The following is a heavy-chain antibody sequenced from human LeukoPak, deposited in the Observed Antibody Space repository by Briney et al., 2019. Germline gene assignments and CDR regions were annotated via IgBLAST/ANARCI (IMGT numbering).Heavy chain of an antibody. CDR1: GYTFTSYA. Sequence: GSVKVSCKASGYTFTSYAMNWVRQAPGQGLEWMGWINTNTGNPTYAQGFTGRFVFSLDTSVSTAYLQISSLKAEDTAVYYCARDRLDYYDSSGYTLSDAFDIWGQGTMVTVSS. D-gene: IGHD3-22*01. CDR3: ARDRLDYYDSSGYTLSDAFDI. V-gene: IGHV7-4-1*02. CDR2: INTNTGNP. J-gene: IGHJ3*02.